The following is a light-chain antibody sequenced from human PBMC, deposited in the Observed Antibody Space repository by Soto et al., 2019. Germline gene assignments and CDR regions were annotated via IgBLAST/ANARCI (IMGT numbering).Light chain of an antibody. CDR2: GAS. CDR3: QHYGSSPLT. Sequence: EIVLTQSPGTLSLSPGERATLSCRASQSVSSSYLAWYQQKPGQAPRLLIYGASSRATGIPDRFSGSGSGTDFTLTISRREPEDFAVYYCQHYGSSPLTFGGGTKVEIK. J-gene: IGKJ4*01. V-gene: IGKV3-20*01. CDR1: QSVSSSY.